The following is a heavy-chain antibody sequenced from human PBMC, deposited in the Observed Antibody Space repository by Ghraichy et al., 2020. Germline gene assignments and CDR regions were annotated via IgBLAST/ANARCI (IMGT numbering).Heavy chain of an antibody. Sequence: ASAKVSCQASGYTFTGYYIHWVRQAPGQGLEWMGWINPDNGDTNYAQEFQGRVTMTRDTSISTAYMELRRLRTDDTAVYYCARGLWSGYFVLDYWGRGTLVTVSS. CDR2: INPDNGDT. D-gene: IGHD3-3*01. CDR1: GYTFTGYY. J-gene: IGHJ4*02. CDR3: ARGLWSGYFVLDY. V-gene: IGHV1-2*02.